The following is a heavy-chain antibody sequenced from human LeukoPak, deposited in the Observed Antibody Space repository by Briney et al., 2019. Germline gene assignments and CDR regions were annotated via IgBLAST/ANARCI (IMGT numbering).Heavy chain of an antibody. D-gene: IGHD6-13*01. CDR2: IYYSGST. J-gene: IGHJ6*02. CDR3: ARQSAAAGTSSDYYYYGMDV. CDR1: GGSISSSSYY. Sequence: PSETLSLTCTVPGGSISSSSYYWGWIRQPPGTGLEWIGSIYYSGSTYYNPSLKSRVTISVDTSKNQFSLKLSSVTAADTAVYYCARQSAAAGTSSDYYYYGMDVWGQGTTVTVSS. V-gene: IGHV4-39*01.